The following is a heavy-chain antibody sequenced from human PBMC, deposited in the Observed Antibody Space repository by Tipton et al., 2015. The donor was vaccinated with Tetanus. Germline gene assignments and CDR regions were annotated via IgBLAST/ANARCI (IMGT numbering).Heavy chain of an antibody. J-gene: IGHJ4*02. CDR3: ARDQARGARGWNYFDY. CDR1: GGSVSSGAYC. D-gene: IGHD1-26*01. Sequence: TLSLTCTVSGGSVSSGAYCWSWIRQHPGKGLEWIGDTYYSGSTYYNPSLKSRVTISVDTSKNQFSLKLNSVTAADTAVYYCARDQARGARGWNYFDYWGQGTLVTVSS. CDR2: TYYSGST. V-gene: IGHV4-31*03.